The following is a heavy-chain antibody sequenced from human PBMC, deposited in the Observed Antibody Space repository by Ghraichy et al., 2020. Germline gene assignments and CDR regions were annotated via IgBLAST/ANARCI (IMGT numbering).Heavy chain of an antibody. J-gene: IGHJ5*02. D-gene: IGHD3-16*01. Sequence: GESLNISCAASGFTFSSSWMSWVRQAPGKGLEWVANIYRDGSEMFYVDSVKGRFTISRDNAKNSLYLQMNSLRAEDTAIYYCARFLNLGSWGQGTLVTVSS. CDR1: GFTFSSSW. CDR3: ARFLNLGS. CDR2: IYRDGSEM. V-gene: IGHV3-7*01.